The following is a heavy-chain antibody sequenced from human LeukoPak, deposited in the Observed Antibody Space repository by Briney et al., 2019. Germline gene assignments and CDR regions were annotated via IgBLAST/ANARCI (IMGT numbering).Heavy chain of an antibody. Sequence: GGSLRLSCAASGFTFNSFAMSWVRQAPGKGLEWVSAISGSGSTTYYADSLKGRFTISRDNSKDTLYLQINSLRAEDTAVYYCAKARGTYYDYYFDYWGQGSLVTVSS. J-gene: IGHJ4*02. CDR3: AKARGTYYDYYFDY. CDR2: ISGSGSTT. CDR1: GFTFNSFA. V-gene: IGHV3-23*01. D-gene: IGHD5-12*01.